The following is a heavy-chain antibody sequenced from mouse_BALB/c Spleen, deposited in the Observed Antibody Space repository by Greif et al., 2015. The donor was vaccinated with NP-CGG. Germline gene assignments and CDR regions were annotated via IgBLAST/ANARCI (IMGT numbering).Heavy chain of an antibody. J-gene: IGHJ3*01. Sequence: LVESGPELVKPGASVKISCKASGYTFTDYYINWVKQKPGQGLEWIGWIYPGSGNTKYNEKFKGKATLTVDTSSSTAYMQLSSLTSEDTAVYFCARDTTVVARGWFAYWGQGTLVTVSA. CDR2: IYPGSGNT. CDR3: ARDTTVVARGWFAY. CDR1: GYTFTDYY. V-gene: IGHV1-84*02. D-gene: IGHD1-1*01.